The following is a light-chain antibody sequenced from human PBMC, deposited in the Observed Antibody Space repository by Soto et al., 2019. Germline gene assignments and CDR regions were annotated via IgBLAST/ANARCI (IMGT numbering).Light chain of an antibody. V-gene: IGKV1-12*01. CDR1: QDISNY. J-gene: IGKJ4*01. Sequence: DIQMTQSPSSVSASVGDRVVITCRASQDISNYLAWYQQKPGDAPELLIYAASRLKRGVPSRFSGSGSGKDFARILDSLQPEDFATYYCQLADIFPLTFGGGTKVEI. CDR3: QLADIFPLT. CDR2: AAS.